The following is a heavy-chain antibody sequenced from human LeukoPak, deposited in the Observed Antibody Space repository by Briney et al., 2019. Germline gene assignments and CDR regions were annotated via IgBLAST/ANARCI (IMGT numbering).Heavy chain of an antibody. Sequence: SQTLSLTCAISGDSVSSNSAAWNWIRQSPSRGLEWLGRTNYRSRWYNDYAVSVKSRITIKPDTSKNQFSLQMNSVTPEDTAVYYCARASIAASGVTGFDWYFDLWGRGTLVTVSS. CDR1: GDSVSSNSAA. CDR2: TNYRSRWYN. V-gene: IGHV6-1*01. D-gene: IGHD6-13*01. CDR3: ARASIAASGVTGFDWYFDL. J-gene: IGHJ2*01.